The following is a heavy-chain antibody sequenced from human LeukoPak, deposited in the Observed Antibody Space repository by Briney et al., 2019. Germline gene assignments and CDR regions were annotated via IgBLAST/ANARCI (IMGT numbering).Heavy chain of an antibody. D-gene: IGHD1-26*01. CDR3: ARENSGSYRGFDY. CDR2: IYTSGST. J-gene: IGHJ4*02. CDR1: GGSISSYY. V-gene: IGHV4-4*07. Sequence: SETLSLTCTVSGGSISSYYWSWIRQPAGKGLEWIGRIYTSGSTNYNASLKSQVSMSVDTSKNQFSLKLSSVTAADTAVFYCARENSGSYRGFDYWGQGTLVTVSS.